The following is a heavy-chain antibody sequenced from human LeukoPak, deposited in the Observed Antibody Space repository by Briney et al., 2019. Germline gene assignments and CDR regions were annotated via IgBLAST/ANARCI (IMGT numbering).Heavy chain of an antibody. D-gene: IGHD1-7*01. V-gene: IGHV4-30-2*01. J-gene: IGHJ2*01. CDR3: ARGEAINWNYNWYFDL. CDR1: GGSISSGGYS. Sequence: PSETLSLTCAVSGGSISSGGYSWSWIRQPPGKGLEWIGYIYHSGSTYYNPSLKSRVTISVDRSKSQFSLKLSSVTAADTAVYYCARGEAINWNYNWYFDLWGRGTLVTVSS. CDR2: IYHSGST.